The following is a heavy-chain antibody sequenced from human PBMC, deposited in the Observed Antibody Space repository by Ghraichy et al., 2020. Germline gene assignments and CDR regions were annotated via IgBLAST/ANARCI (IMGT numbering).Heavy chain of an antibody. CDR1: GFTFSSYG. CDR2: IRYDGSNK. V-gene: IGHV3-30*02. Sequence: GSLNISCAASGFTFSSYGMHWVRQAPGKGLEWVAFIRYDGSNKYYADSVKGRFTISRDNSKNTLYLQMNSLRAEDTAVYYCAKGAYGSGSYFNYWGQGTLVTVSS. J-gene: IGHJ4*02. CDR3: AKGAYGSGSYFNY. D-gene: IGHD3-10*01.